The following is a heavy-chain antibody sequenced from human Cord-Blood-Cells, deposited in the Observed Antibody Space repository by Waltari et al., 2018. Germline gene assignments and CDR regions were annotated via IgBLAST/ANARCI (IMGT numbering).Heavy chain of an antibody. V-gene: IGHV4-59*01. CDR3: ARGLGSSWPDAFDI. Sequence: QVQLQESGPGLVKPSETLSLTCTVSGASISSYYWSWIRQPPGKGLEWIGYIYYSGSTNYNPSLKSRVTISVDTSKNQFSLKLSSVTAADTAVYYCARGLGSSWPDAFDIWGQGTMVTVSS. D-gene: IGHD6-6*01. J-gene: IGHJ3*02. CDR1: GASISSYY. CDR2: IYYSGST.